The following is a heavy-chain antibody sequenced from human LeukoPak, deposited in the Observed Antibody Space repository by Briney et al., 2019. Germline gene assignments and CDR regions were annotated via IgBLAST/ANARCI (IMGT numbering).Heavy chain of an antibody. CDR2: IYHSGST. CDR3: ARGPIGYSSTYYFDY. V-gene: IGHV4-38-2*02. J-gene: IGHJ4*02. D-gene: IGHD6-19*01. CDR1: GYSLSSGYY. Sequence: SETLSLTCTVSGYSLSSGYYWGWIRQPPGKGLEWIGSIYHSGSTYYNPSLKSRVTISVDASKNQFSLKLSSVTAADTAVYYCARGPIGYSSTYYFDYWGQGTLVTVSS.